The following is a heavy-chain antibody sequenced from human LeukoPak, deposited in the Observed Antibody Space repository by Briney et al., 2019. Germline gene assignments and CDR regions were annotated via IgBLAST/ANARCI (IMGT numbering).Heavy chain of an antibody. D-gene: IGHD5-12*01. CDR1: GLIFSNAW. V-gene: IGHV3-15*01. CDR2: IKAKGQGATR. CDR3: TTWDEKYRFSAHWDDAVAI. J-gene: IGHJ3*02. Sequence: GGSLRLSCEASGLIFSNAWMTWVRQAPGKGLEWVGRIKAKGQGATRGSAAPVRDRFSISRDDSKNTVYLQINSLKIEDTAVYYCTTWDEKYRFSAHWDDAVAILGQETKATVSS.